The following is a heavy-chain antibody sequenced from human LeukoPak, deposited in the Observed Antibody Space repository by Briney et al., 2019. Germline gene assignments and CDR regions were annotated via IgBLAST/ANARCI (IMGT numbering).Heavy chain of an antibody. V-gene: IGHV4-39*01. CDR3: ARPQSGGSGWFDAFDI. Sequence: PSETLSLTCTVSGGSISSSRYYWGWLRQPPGQGLEWIGSIYYSGSTYYNPSLKSRVSISVDTSKNQFSLKLSSVTAADTAVYYCARPQSGGSGWFDAFDIWGQGTMVTVSS. J-gene: IGHJ3*02. CDR2: IYYSGST. D-gene: IGHD6-19*01. CDR1: GGSISSSRYY.